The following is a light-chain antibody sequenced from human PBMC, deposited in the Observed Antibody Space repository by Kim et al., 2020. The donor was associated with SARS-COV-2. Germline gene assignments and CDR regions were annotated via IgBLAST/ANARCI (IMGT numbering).Light chain of an antibody. CDR3: QQTDTLPIA. CDR1: QGISGW. V-gene: IGKV1-12*01. J-gene: IGKJ5*01. CDR2: ATS. Sequence: ASVGDRVTMTCRASQGISGWLAWYQQKPGKAPQLLIYATSSLQSGVPSRFSGSGFGTDFTLTISSLQPEDFATYYCQQTDTLPIAFGQGTRLEIK.